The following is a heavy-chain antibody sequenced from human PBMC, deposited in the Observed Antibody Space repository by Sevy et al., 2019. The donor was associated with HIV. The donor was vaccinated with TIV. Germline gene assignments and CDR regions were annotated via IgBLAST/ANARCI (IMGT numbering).Heavy chain of an antibody. V-gene: IGHV1-69*13. D-gene: IGHD6-13*01. CDR1: GGTFSSYA. Sequence: ASVKVSCKASGGTFSSYAISWVRQAPGQGLEWMGGIIPIFGTANYAPKFQGRVTITADESTSTAYMELSSLRSEDTAVYYCARVSEPYSGSWQNWFDPWGHGTLVTVSS. CDR3: ARVSEPYSGSWQNWFDP. J-gene: IGHJ5*02. CDR2: IIPIFGTA.